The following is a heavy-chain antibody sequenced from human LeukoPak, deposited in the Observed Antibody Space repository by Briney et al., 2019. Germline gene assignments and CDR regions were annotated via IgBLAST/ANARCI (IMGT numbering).Heavy chain of an antibody. CDR2: ISYDGSNK. Sequence: SLRPSCAPSVFTPSSYAMHCVHQAPGQGLGWVAVISYDGSNKYYAESVKGRFTISRDNSTNTLYLRMNSLRAQETAVYYCAREGLLWFGESTIPLNYYYYYMDVWGKGTTVTVSS. J-gene: IGHJ6*03. V-gene: IGHV3-30*04. CDR1: VFTPSSYA. D-gene: IGHD3-10*01. CDR3: AREGLLWFGESTIPLNYYYYYMDV.